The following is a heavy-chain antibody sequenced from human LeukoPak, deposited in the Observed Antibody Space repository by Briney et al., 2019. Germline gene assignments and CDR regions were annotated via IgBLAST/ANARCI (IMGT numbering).Heavy chain of an antibody. J-gene: IGHJ4*02. D-gene: IGHD2-8*01. V-gene: IGHV4-34*01. CDR1: GGFFSGYY. Sequence: SETLSLTCAVYGGFFSGYYWSWIRQPPGKGLEWIGEINHSGTTNSNPSLKSRVTMSVDRSKNQFSLNLSSVTAADTAVYYCARGRGNGKFDYWGQGALVSVSS. CDR2: INHSGTT. CDR3: ARGRGNGKFDY.